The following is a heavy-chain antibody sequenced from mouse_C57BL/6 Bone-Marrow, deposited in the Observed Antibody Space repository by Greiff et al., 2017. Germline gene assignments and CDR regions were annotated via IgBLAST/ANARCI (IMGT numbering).Heavy chain of an antibody. CDR2: FDPNSGGT. V-gene: IGHV1-72*01. Sequence: VQLQQPGAELVKPGASVKLSCKASGYTFTSYWMHWVKQRPGRGLEWIGRFDPNSGGTKYNEKFKSKATLTVDKPSSTAYMQLSSLTSEDSAVYYCARKTAQATSWCAYWGQGTLVTVSA. J-gene: IGHJ3*01. CDR1: GYTFTSYW. D-gene: IGHD3-2*02. CDR3: ARKTAQATSWCAY.